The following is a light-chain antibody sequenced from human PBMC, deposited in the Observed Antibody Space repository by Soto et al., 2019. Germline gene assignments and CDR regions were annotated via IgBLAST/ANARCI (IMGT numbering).Light chain of an antibody. CDR1: HDITSY. CDR2: DAS. J-gene: IGKJ3*01. Sequence: DIQMTQSPSSLSASVGDRVTITCQASHDITSYLNWYQHKPGKAPKLLIYDASILVAVVPSRFRGSGAATDFTFTISSLQPQDVATYYCQKCDYLPIFGPGTTVHFK. CDR3: QKCDYLPI. V-gene: IGKV1-33*01.